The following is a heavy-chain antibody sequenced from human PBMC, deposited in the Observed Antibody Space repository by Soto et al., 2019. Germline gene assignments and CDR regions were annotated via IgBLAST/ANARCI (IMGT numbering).Heavy chain of an antibody. CDR1: GGSISSGDYY. Sequence: SETLSLTWTVSGGSISSGDYYWSCIRQPPGKGLEWIGYIYYSGSTYYNPSLKSRVTISVDTSKNQFSLKVTSVTAADTALYYCARDYFDSSDYTTNWFDPWGQGTLVTVSS. CDR3: ARDYFDSSDYTTNWFDP. V-gene: IGHV4-30-4*01. J-gene: IGHJ5*02. D-gene: IGHD3-22*01. CDR2: IYYSGST.